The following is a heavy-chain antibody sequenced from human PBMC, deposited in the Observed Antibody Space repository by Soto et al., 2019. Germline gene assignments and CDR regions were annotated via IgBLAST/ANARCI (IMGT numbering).Heavy chain of an antibody. D-gene: IGHD2-2*03. Sequence: ASVKVSCKASGFTFTSSAVQWVRQARGQRLEWIGWIVVGSGNTDYAQKFQERVTITRDMSTSTAYMELSSLRSEDTAVYYCAAGTPIDLDIVLVPAAMEGYYYGMDVWGQGTTVTVSS. J-gene: IGHJ6*02. CDR1: GFTFTSSA. CDR3: AAGTPIDLDIVLVPAAMEGYYYGMDV. CDR2: IVVGSGNT. V-gene: IGHV1-58*01.